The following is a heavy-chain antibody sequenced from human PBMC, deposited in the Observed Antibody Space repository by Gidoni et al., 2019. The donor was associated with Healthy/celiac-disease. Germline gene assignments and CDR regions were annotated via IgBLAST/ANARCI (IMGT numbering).Heavy chain of an antibody. D-gene: IGHD3-10*01. V-gene: IGHV4-61*02. J-gene: IGHJ3*02. CDR1: GGSISSGSYY. CDR2: IYTSGST. Sequence: QVQLQESGPGLVKPSQTLSLTCTVSGGSISSGSYYWSWIRQPAGKGLEWIGRIYTSGSTNYNPSLKSRVTISVDTSKNQFSLKLSSVTAADTAVYYCARDWPPESEVVRAVFSGAFDIWGQGTMVTVSS. CDR3: ARDWPPESEVVRAVFSGAFDI.